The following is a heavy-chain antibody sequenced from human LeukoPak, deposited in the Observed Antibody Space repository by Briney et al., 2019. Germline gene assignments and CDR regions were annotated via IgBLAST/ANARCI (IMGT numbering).Heavy chain of an antibody. CDR3: ARTTEGGYTYDYFYYYYMDV. Sequence: SETLSLTCTVSGGSISGFYWSWIRQPPGKGLEWIGYIYYSGSTNYNPFLKSRVTISVDTSKNQFSLKLSSVTAADTAVYYCARTTEGGYTYDYFYYYYMDVWGKGTTVTISS. CDR1: GGSISGFY. J-gene: IGHJ6*03. V-gene: IGHV4-59*01. D-gene: IGHD5-18*01. CDR2: IYYSGST.